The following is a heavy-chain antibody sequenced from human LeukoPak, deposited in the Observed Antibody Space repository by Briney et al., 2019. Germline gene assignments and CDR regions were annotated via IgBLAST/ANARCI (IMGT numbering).Heavy chain of an antibody. CDR3: ATRRNYYGSGSPFDY. V-gene: IGHV4-59*01. D-gene: IGHD3-10*01. CDR2: IYYSGST. J-gene: IGHJ4*02. Sequence: PSETLSLTCTVSGGSISSYYWNWIRQPPGKGLEWIGYIYYSGSTNYNPSLKSRVTISVDTSKNQFSLKLSSVTAADTAVYYCATRRNYYGSGSPFDYWGQGTLVTVSS. CDR1: GGSISSYY.